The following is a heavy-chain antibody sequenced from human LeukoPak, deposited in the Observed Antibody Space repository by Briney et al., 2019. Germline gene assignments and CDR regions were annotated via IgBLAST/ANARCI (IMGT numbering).Heavy chain of an antibody. D-gene: IGHD2-2*01. CDR3: VRNAHVDV. V-gene: IGHV4-59*01. CDR2: IYNSGNI. J-gene: IGHJ6*04. Sequence: SETMSLTCTVYGGSISSGYWSWLRQPQGKGMEWIGYIYNSGNINYNPSLKNLVTMSVDTSRNQLSLKLSSVTAADTAVYYCVRNAHVDVWGKGTTVSVCS. CDR1: GGSISSGY.